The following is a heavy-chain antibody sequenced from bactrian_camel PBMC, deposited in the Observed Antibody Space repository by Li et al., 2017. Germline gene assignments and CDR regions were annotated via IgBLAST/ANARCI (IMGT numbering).Heavy chain of an antibody. CDR3: AADPSRELWVGYPPYKY. D-gene: IGHD5*01. Sequence: VQLVESGGGLVQPGGSLRLSCAASGFTFGSSGMSWVRQAPGKGLEWVSSINSGGGSTAYADSVKGRFTVSRINAYNTLHLQMSRLKPEDTAVYYCAADPSRELWVGYPPYKYWGQGTQVTVS. CDR1: GFTFGSSG. CDR2: INSGGGST. J-gene: IGHJ4*01. V-gene: IGHV3S40*01.